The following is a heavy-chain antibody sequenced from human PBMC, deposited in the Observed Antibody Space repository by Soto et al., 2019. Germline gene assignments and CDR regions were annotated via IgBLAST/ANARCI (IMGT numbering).Heavy chain of an antibody. J-gene: IGHJ4*02. CDR1: GGSISSSSYY. CDR3: AREGGRYCTGGSCPVDY. Sequence: QLQLQESGPGLVKPSETLSLTCTVSGGSISSSSYYWGWIRQPPGKGLEWIGSIYYSGNTYYTPSLKSRVTIYVDTSKNQLSLKLSSVTAADTAVYYCAREGGRYCTGGSCPVDYWGQGTLVTVSS. V-gene: IGHV4-39*02. CDR2: IYYSGNT. D-gene: IGHD2-15*01.